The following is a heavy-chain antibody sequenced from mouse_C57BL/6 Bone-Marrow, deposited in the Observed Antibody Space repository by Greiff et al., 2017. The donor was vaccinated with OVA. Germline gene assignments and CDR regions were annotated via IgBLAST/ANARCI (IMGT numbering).Heavy chain of an antibody. D-gene: IGHD1-1*01. V-gene: IGHV14-4*01. CDR1: GFNIKDDY. CDR2: IDPENGDT. J-gene: IGHJ2*01. CDR3: TSESTTVVAPPLLYY. Sequence: VQLQQSGAELVRPGASVKLSCTASGFNIKDDYMHWVKQRPEQGLEWIGWIDPENGDTEYASKFQGKATITADTSSNTAYLRLSSLTSEDTAVYYCTSESTTVVAPPLLYYWGQGTTLTVSS.